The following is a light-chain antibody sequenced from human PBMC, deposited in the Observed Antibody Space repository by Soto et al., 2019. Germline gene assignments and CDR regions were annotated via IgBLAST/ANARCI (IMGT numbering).Light chain of an antibody. J-gene: IGLJ1*01. CDR3: AAWDDSLSRYV. CDR2: RNN. V-gene: IGLV1-47*01. Sequence: QSVLTQPPSASGTPGQRVTISCSGSSSNIGSNYVYWYQQLPGTAPKLLIYRNNQRPSGVPDRFSGSKSGTSASLAISGLRFEDEADYYCAAWDDSLSRYVLGTGTK. CDR1: SSNIGSNY.